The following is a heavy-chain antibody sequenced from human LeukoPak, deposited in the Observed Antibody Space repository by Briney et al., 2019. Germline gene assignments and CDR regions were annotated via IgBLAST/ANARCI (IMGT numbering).Heavy chain of an antibody. CDR3: ARDRCSGGSCDPSAEYYQH. D-gene: IGHD2-15*01. CDR1: GFTFSSYG. CDR2: IWYDGSQK. J-gene: IGHJ1*01. V-gene: IGHV3-33*01. Sequence: PGGSLRLSCAASGFTFSSYGMHWVRQVPGKGLEWVAVIWYDGSQKYYADSVKGRFTISRDNSKNTLFLQMNSLRAEDTAVYYCARDRCSGGSCDPSAEYYQHWGLGTLVTVSS.